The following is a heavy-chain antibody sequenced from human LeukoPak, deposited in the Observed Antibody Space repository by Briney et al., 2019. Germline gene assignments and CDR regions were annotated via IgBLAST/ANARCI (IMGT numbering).Heavy chain of an antibody. CDR3: ARAARLWFGEKSWFDP. D-gene: IGHD3-10*01. CDR2: ISYDGSNK. J-gene: IGHJ5*02. V-gene: IGHV3-30*04. Sequence: GGSLRLSCAASGFTFSSYAMHWVRQAPGKGLEWVAVISYDGSNKYYADSVKGRFTISRDNSKNTLYLQMNSLRAEDTAVYYCARAARLWFGEKSWFDPWGQGTLVTVSP. CDR1: GFTFSSYA.